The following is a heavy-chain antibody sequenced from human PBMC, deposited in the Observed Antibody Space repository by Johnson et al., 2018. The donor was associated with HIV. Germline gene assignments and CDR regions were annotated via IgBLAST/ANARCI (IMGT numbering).Heavy chain of an antibody. CDR2: ISYDGSNK. Sequence: LVESGGGVVQPGRSLRLSCAASGFTFSSYAMHWVRQAPGKGLEWVAVISYDGSNKYYADSVKGRFTISRDNSKNTLYLQMNSLRAEDTAVYYCARDPRGQHPRGAFDIWGQGTMVTVSS. D-gene: IGHD6-13*01. V-gene: IGHV3-30*04. J-gene: IGHJ3*02. CDR1: GFTFSSYA. CDR3: ARDPRGQHPRGAFDI.